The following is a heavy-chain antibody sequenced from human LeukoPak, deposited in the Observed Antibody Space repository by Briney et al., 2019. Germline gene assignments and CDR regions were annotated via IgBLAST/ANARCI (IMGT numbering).Heavy chain of an antibody. CDR2: ISSSSSTI. CDR3: AREEVVVVPAATYVDY. J-gene: IGHJ4*02. Sequence: GGSLRLSCAASGFTFSSYSMNWVRQAPGKGLEWVSYISSSSSTIYYADSVKGRFTISRDNAKNSLYLQMNSLRAEDTAVYYCAREEVVVVPAATYVDYWGQGTLVTVSS. V-gene: IGHV3-48*01. D-gene: IGHD2-2*01. CDR1: GFTFSSYS.